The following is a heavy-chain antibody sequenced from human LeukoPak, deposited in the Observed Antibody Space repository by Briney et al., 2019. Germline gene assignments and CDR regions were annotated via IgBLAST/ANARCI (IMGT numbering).Heavy chain of an antibody. Sequence: GSLRLSCAASGFTFSSYGMHWVRQAPGKGLEWVSVIYSGGSSYYADSVEGRFTNSRDDSKNTLYLQMNSLRADDTAVYYCARESWVLNYGADVWGQGTTVTVSS. CDR3: ARESWVLNYGADV. CDR2: IYSGGSS. CDR1: GFTFSSYG. J-gene: IGHJ6*02. D-gene: IGHD4/OR15-4a*01. V-gene: IGHV3-53*01.